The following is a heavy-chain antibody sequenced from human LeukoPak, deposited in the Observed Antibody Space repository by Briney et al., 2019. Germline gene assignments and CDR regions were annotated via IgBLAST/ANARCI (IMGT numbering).Heavy chain of an antibody. CDR3: ARRSPSADAFDI. CDR1: GYTFNRNS. CDR2: INTKTGTP. V-gene: IGHV7-4-1*02. Sequence: ASEKVSCKASGYTFNRNSLNWVRQAPGQGLEWMGWINTKTGTPTYAHGFTGRFVFSLDISVTAPYLQISNLKAEDTAFYYCARRSPSADAFDIWGQGTMVTVSS. J-gene: IGHJ3*02.